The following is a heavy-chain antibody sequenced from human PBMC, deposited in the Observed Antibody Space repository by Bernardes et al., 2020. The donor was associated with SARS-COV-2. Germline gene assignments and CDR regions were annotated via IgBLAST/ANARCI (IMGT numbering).Heavy chain of an antibody. D-gene: IGHD1-26*01. J-gene: IGHJ4*02. CDR3: AKYGLIVGNTEYFDY. Sequence: GWSLRLSCAASGFTFRNYAMAWVRQAPGKGLEWVSGITDNGFTTYYGGSAEGRFTISRDNFKNTVYLQLDSLRAEDTAIYFCAKYGLIVGNTEYFDYWGQGTLVTVPS. CDR1: GFTFRNYA. V-gene: IGHV3-23*01. CDR2: ITDNGFTT.